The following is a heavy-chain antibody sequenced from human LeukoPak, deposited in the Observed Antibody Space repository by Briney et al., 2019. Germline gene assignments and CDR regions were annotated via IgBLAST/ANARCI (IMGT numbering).Heavy chain of an antibody. CDR3: ARELGTTMVRGVILFYYFDY. D-gene: IGHD3-10*01. J-gene: IGHJ4*02. CDR2: FDPEDDKI. CDR1: GYSLAGLF. Sequence: ASVRVSCKVSGYSLAGLFMHWVRQAPGKGLEWMGGFDPEDDKIIYAQKFQGRVTMTEDTSADTAYMELRSLRSDDTAVYYCARELGTTMVRGVILFYYFDYWGQGTLVTVSS. V-gene: IGHV1-24*01.